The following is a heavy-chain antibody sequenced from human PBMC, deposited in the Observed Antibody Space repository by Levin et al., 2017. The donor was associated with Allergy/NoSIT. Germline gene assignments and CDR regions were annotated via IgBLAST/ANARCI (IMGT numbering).Heavy chain of an antibody. CDR3: ARDAPHGRLDV. J-gene: IGHJ5*02. CDR1: GFTFGNW. D-gene: IGHD1-26*01. Sequence: HPGGSLRLSCAASGFTFGNWMHWIRQVPGKGLVWVSRIDRDGSDKYYADSVMGRFTISRDNAKKTLYLQMNSLRVEDTALYYCARDAPHGRLDVWGQGTLVTVSS. CDR2: IDRDGSDK. V-gene: IGHV3-74*01.